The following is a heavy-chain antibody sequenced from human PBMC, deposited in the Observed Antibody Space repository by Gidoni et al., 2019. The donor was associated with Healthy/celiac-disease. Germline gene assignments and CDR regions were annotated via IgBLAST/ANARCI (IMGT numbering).Heavy chain of an antibody. J-gene: IGHJ5*02. CDR2: IYYSGST. Sequence: QVQLQESGPGLVKPSQTLSLTCTVSGGSISSGGYSWSWIRQNPGKGLEWIGYIYYSGSTYYNPSLKSRVTISVDTSKNQFSLKLSSVTAADTAVYYCARSGATMTTVTTWWFDPWGQGTLVTVSS. CDR3: ARSGATMTTVTTWWFDP. CDR1: GGSISSGGYS. D-gene: IGHD4-4*01. V-gene: IGHV4-31*03.